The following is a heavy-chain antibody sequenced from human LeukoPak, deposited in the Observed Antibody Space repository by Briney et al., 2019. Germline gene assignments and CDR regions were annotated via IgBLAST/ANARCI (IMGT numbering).Heavy chain of an antibody. Sequence: GGSLRLSCAASGFTFSAYGFHWVRQAPGKGLEWVAAIWYDGSNKYYGESVKGRFTISRDDSRNTLYLQMNSLRAEDTAVYYCARDLGSGYYHFDSWGQGTLVTVSS. CDR1: GFTFSAYG. J-gene: IGHJ4*02. D-gene: IGHD3-22*01. V-gene: IGHV3-33*01. CDR3: ARDLGSGYYHFDS. CDR2: IWYDGSNK.